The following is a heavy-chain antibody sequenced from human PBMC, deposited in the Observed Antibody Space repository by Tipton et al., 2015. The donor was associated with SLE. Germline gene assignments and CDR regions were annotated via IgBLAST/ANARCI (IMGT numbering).Heavy chain of an antibody. D-gene: IGHD1-26*01. CDR1: GDSINSGSYS. CDR2: VYYIGTT. V-gene: IGHV4-39*07. J-gene: IGHJ4*02. CDR3: ARDSIYSGSDY. Sequence: TLSLTCIVSGDSINSGSYSWAWIRQPPGKGLEWVGSVYYIGTTNYSPSLKSRFTISVDTSKNQFSLKLSSVTAADTAVYYCARDSIYSGSDYWGQATLVTVSS.